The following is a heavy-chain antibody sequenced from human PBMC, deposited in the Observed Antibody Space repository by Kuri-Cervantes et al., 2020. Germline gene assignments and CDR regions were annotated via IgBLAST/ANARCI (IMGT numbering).Heavy chain of an antibody. V-gene: IGHV4-39*07. J-gene: IGHJ4*02. CDR3: ARGGAVTTDY. CDR1: GGSISSSSYY. CDR2: IYYSGST. Sequence: ESLKISCTVSGGSISSSSYYWGWIRQPPGKGLEWIGSIYYSGSTYYNPSLKSRVTISVDTSKNQFSLKLSSVTAADTAVYYCARGGAVTTDYWGQGTLVTVSS. D-gene: IGHD4-11*01.